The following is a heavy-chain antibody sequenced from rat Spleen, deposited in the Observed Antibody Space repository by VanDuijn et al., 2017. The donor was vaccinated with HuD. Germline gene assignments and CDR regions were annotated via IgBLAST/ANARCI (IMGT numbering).Heavy chain of an antibody. D-gene: IGHD1-6*01. CDR2: ISYDGSNT. Sequence: EVQLVESGGGLVQPGRSLKLSCAASGFTFNDHFMAWVRQAPTKGLEWVATISYDGSNTYYRDSVKGRFTISRDNAKSTLSLQMDSLRSEDTATYYCARRHYGYTDYFDYWGQGVMVTVSS. V-gene: IGHV5-29*01. J-gene: IGHJ2*01. CDR3: ARRHYGYTDYFDY. CDR1: GFTFNDHF.